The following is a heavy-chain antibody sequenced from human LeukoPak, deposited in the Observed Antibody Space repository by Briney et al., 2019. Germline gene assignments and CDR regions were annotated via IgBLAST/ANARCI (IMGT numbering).Heavy chain of an antibody. CDR3: AGIPLSTTMVDY. Sequence: GGSLRLSCAASGFTFSSYSMNWVRQAPGKGLEWVSYISSGSSTKHYADSVKGRFTISRDNAKSSLFLQMNSLRAEDTAVYYCAGIPLSTTMVDYWGQGTLVTVSS. J-gene: IGHJ4*02. CDR2: ISSGSSTK. V-gene: IGHV3-48*01. CDR1: GFTFSSYS. D-gene: IGHD5-18*01.